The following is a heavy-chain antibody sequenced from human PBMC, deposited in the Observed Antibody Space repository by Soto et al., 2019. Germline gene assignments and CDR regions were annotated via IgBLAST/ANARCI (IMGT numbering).Heavy chain of an antibody. V-gene: IGHV1-8*01. CDR1: GYTFTSYD. D-gene: IGHD4-17*01. CDR2: MNPNSGNT. J-gene: IGHJ4*02. CDR3: VRVVGAIDY. Sequence: QVPLVQSGAEVKKPGASVKVSCKASGYTFTSYDINWVRQATGQGLEWMGWMNPNSGNTGSAQKFQGRVTMTRDTFTRTAYMELSRLTSEDTAMYYCVRVVGAIDYWGQGTLDTVSS.